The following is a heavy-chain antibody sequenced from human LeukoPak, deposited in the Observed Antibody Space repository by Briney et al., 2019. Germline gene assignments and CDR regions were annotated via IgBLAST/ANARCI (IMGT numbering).Heavy chain of an antibody. D-gene: IGHD3-3*01. J-gene: IGHJ4*02. V-gene: IGHV1-69*05. CDR2: IIPIFGTA. CDR3: ATVGRNYDFWSGYWRYYFDY. CDR1: GGTFSSYA. Sequence: SVTVSCKASGGTFSSYAISWVRQAPGQGLEWMGGIIPIFGTANYAQKFQGRVTITTDESTSTAYMELSSLRSEDTAVYYCATVGRNYDFWSGYWRYYFDYWGQGTLVTVSS.